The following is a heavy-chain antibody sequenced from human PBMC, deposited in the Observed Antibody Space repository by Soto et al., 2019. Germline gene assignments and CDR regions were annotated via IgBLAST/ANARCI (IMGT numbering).Heavy chain of an antibody. V-gene: IGHV3-30*03. CDR3: AGVKVPAAIGVFVDY. CDR2: ISYDGSNK. D-gene: IGHD2-2*01. Sequence: QVQLVESGGGVVQPGRSLRLSCAASGFTFSSYGIHWVRRAPGKGLEWVALISYDGSNKYYADSVKGRFTISRDNSKTAPYLQMNSLRPEDPAVYYCAGVKVPAAIGVFVDYWGQGTLVPVSS. CDR1: GFTFSSYG. J-gene: IGHJ4*02.